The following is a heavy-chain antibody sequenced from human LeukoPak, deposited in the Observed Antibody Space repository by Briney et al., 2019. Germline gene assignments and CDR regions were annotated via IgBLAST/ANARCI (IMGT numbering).Heavy chain of an antibody. D-gene: IGHD6-6*01. CDR3: ARGSGIAARPGY. Sequence: ASVKVSCKASGYTFTGYYMHWVRQAPGQGLEWMGWINPNSGGTNYAQKFQGRVTMTRDTSISTAYMELSRLRSDDTAVYSCARGSGIAARPGYWGQGTLVTVSS. J-gene: IGHJ4*02. V-gene: IGHV1-2*02. CDR1: GYTFTGYY. CDR2: INPNSGGT.